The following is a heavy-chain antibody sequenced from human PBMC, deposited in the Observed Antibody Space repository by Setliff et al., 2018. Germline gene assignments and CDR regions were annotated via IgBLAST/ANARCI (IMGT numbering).Heavy chain of an antibody. CDR2: VYSTGST. D-gene: IGHD2-15*01. J-gene: IGHJ5*01. CDR1: GASISSGSHY. Sequence: PSETLSLTCNVSGASISSGSHYWSWIRQSAGEKPTWIGHVYSTGSTNYNPSFESRVSISVDKSNNQFSPKMTSVTAADTAMYYCVRDRYGRNSDGSGVYNWFDSWGQGILVTVSS. V-gene: IGHV4-61*09. CDR3: VRDRYGRNSDGSGVYNWFDS.